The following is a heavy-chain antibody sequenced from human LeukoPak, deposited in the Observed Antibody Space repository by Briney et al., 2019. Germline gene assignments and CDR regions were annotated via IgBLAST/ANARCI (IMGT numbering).Heavy chain of an antibody. CDR3: ARLKTMRMVRGEDY. J-gene: IGHJ4*02. V-gene: IGHV3-7*01. Sequence: GGSLRLSCAASGFTFSSYWMSWVRQAPGKGLEWVANIKQDGSEKYYVDSVKGRFTISRDNAKNSLYLQMNSLRAEDTAVYYCARLKTMRMVRGEDYWGQGTLVTVSS. D-gene: IGHD3-10*01. CDR2: IKQDGSEK. CDR1: GFTFSSYW.